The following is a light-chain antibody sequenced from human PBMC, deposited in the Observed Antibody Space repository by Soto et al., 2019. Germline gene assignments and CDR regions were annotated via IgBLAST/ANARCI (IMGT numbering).Light chain of an antibody. Sequence: QSALTQPASVSGSPGQSITISCTGTSSDVGSHNLVSWYQQHPDRAPKLMIYEGSKRPSGVSNRFSGSKSGNTASLTISGLQAEDEADYFCCSYAGSSTYIFGSGTNSPS. CDR3: CSYAGSSTYI. V-gene: IGLV2-23*01. CDR2: EGS. J-gene: IGLJ1*01. CDR1: SSDVGSHNL.